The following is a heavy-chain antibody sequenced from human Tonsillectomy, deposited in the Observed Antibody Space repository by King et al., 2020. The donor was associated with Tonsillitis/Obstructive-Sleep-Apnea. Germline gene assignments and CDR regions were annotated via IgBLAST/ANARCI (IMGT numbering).Heavy chain of an antibody. CDR1: GFTFSSYG. CDR2: VWYDGSIK. J-gene: IGHJ6*02. D-gene: IGHD5-12*01. Sequence: VQLVESGGGVVQPGTSLRLSCAASGFTFSSYGMHWVRQAPGKGLEWVAVVWYDGSIKYYAHSVRGRFTISRDNSKNTLYLQMDSLRAEDTAVYYCARDQTRVAYYYYAMDVGGQGTTVTVSS. CDR3: ARDQTRVAYYYYAMDV. V-gene: IGHV3-33*01.